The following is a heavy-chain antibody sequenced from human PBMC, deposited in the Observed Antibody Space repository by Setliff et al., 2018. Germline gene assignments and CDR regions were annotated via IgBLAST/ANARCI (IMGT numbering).Heavy chain of an antibody. D-gene: IGHD1-26*01. CDR3: ARKGISALSGAFDM. CDR2: IYIGGSA. Sequence: LSLTCTVSGGSISSYYWSWIRQPAGKGLEWIGLIYIGGSANYNPSLKSRVTMSIDTSKNQFSLKLSSVTAADTAVYYCARKGISALSGAFDMWGQGTMVTVSS. J-gene: IGHJ3*02. V-gene: IGHV4-4*07. CDR1: GGSISSYY.